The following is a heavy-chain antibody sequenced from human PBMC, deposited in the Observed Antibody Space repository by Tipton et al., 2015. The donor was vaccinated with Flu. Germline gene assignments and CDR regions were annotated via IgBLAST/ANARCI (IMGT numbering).Heavy chain of an antibody. D-gene: IGHD5-18*01. CDR2: MNPNSGNT. CDR3: ARAKARIQLCLLGSGYYGMDV. J-gene: IGHJ6*02. V-gene: IGHV1-8*01. Sequence: QLVQSGAEVKKPGASVKVSCKASGYTFTSYDINWVRQATGQGLEWMGWMNPNSGNTGYAQKFQGRVTMTRNTPISTAYMELSSLRSEDTSVYYCARAKARIQLCLLGSGYYGMDVRGQGTPVTVSS. CDR1: GYTFTSYD.